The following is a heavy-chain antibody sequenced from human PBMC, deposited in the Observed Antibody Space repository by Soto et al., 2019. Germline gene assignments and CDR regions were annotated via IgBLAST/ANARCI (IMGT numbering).Heavy chain of an antibody. Sequence: PGGSLRLSCAASGFSLSGYWMHWVRQAPGNGLVWVSRIDTYGSATKYADSVEGRFSISKDNAENTLYLQMNNLRADDTAVYYCVRVLKSIGWDNDVFDIWGQGTMVTVSS. J-gene: IGHJ3*02. CDR2: IDTYGSAT. CDR1: GFSLSGYW. D-gene: IGHD6-19*01. V-gene: IGHV3-74*01. CDR3: VRVLKSIGWDNDVFDI.